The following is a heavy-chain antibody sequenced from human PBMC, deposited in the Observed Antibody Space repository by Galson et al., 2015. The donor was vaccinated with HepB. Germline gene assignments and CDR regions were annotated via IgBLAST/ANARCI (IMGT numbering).Heavy chain of an antibody. CDR2: VSYDGSNK. Sequence: SLRLSCAASRFTFSSYGMHWVRQAPGKGLEWVAVVSYDGSNKYYADSVKGRFTISRDNSKNTLYLQMNSLRAEDTAVYYCAKDNCSSISCYDNYYGVDVWGQGTTVTVSS. D-gene: IGHD2-2*01. J-gene: IGHJ6*02. CDR1: RFTFSSYG. CDR3: AKDNCSSISCYDNYYGVDV. V-gene: IGHV3-30*18.